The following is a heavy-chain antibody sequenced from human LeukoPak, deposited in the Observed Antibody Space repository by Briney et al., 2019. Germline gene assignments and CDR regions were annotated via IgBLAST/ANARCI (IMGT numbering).Heavy chain of an antibody. D-gene: IGHD6-13*01. CDR2: ISAYNGNT. Sequence: GASVKVSCKASGYTFTSYGISWVRQAPGQGLEWMGWISAYNGNTNYAQKLQGRVTMTTDTSTSTAYMELRSLRSDDTAVYYCARDHLYSSSWWVDLWGRGTLVTVSS. CDR3: ARDHLYSSSWWVDL. J-gene: IGHJ2*01. V-gene: IGHV1-18*01. CDR1: GYTFTSYG.